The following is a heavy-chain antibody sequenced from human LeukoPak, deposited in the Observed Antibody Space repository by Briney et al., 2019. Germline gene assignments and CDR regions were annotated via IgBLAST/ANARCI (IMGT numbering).Heavy chain of an antibody. CDR2: INPNSGGT. J-gene: IGHJ5*02. Sequence: GASVKVSCKASGYRFTDYYIHWVRQAPGQGLEWMGWINPNSGGTIYGQKFQGRVTMTRDTSITTAYMDLSRLRSDDTAVYYCAIRLMPVPAGDNNWFDPWGQGTLVTVSS. CDR1: GYRFTDYY. V-gene: IGHV1-2*02. D-gene: IGHD2-2*01. CDR3: AIRLMPVPAGDNNWFDP.